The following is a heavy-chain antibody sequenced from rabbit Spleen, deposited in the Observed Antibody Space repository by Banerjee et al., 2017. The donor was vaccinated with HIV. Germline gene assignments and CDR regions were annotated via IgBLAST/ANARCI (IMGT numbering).Heavy chain of an antibody. J-gene: IGHJ4*01. CDR1: GFSFSFKDV. CDR3: ARGLAVSGAVGGYANYFDL. Sequence: QQLVESGGGLVKPGASLTLTCKASGFSFSFKDVMCWVRQAPGKGLEWIACINTITGTAVYATWAKGRFTISKTSSTTVALQMTSLTAADTAIYFCARGLAVSGAVGGYANYFDLWGPGTLVTVS. D-gene: IGHD3-3*01. V-gene: IGHV1S40*01. CDR2: INTITGTA.